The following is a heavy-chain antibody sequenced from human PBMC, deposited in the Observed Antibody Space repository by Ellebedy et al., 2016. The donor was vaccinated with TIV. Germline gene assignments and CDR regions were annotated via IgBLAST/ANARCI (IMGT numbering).Heavy chain of an antibody. CDR2: FNPLLGVA. V-gene: IGHV1-69*04. Sequence: AASVKVSCKASGGTFSNYAISWVRQAPGQGLEWMGRFNPLLGVASYAQKFQGRLTIIADTATSTDYMELSSVTCEDTAVYYCAADYGDYVAEDWGQGTLITVSS. CDR3: AADYGDYVAED. CDR1: GGTFSNYA. J-gene: IGHJ4*02. D-gene: IGHD4-17*01.